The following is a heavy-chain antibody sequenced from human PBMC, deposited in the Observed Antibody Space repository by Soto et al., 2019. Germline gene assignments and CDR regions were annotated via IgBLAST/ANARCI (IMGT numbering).Heavy chain of an antibody. Sequence: ASVKVSCKASVGTFSSYAISWVRQAPGQGLEWMGGSIPIFGTTNYAQKFQGRVTITADKSTSTAYMELSSLRSEDTAVYYCARDRLLPYCSSTSCYGGVTDYWGQGTLVTVSS. D-gene: IGHD2-2*01. V-gene: IGHV1-69*06. CDR1: VGTFSSYA. CDR2: SIPIFGTT. J-gene: IGHJ4*02. CDR3: ARDRLLPYCSSTSCYGGVTDY.